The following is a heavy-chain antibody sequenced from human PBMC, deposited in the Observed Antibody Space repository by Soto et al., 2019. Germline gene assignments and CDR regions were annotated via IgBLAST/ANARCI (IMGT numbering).Heavy chain of an antibody. D-gene: IGHD2-2*02. Sequence: QVQLVQSGAEVKKPGSSVKVYCKASGGTFSSYTLSWVRQATGQGLEWMGRIIPILGIANYAQQVQGRVTITADKSTSTDYMELSSLRSEATAVYYCARNPPHCRSASCYKINWFDPWGQGTLVAVSS. CDR2: IIPILGIA. CDR3: ARNPPHCRSASCYKINWFDP. V-gene: IGHV1-69*02. J-gene: IGHJ5*02. CDR1: GGTFSSYT.